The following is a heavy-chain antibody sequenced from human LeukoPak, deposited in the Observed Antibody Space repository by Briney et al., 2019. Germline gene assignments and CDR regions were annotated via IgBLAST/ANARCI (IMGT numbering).Heavy chain of an antibody. Sequence: PSETLSLTCTVSGDSISSYFWSWIRQPPGKGLEWSGHAHSSGSTNYNPSLKSRVTISADASKNQFSLNLRSVTAADTAVYYCARDSHSIDIATPGGFDPWGQGTLVTVSS. D-gene: IGHD1-26*01. CDR3: ARDSHSIDIATPGGFDP. CDR1: GDSISSYF. J-gene: IGHJ5*02. CDR2: AHSSGST. V-gene: IGHV4-59*01.